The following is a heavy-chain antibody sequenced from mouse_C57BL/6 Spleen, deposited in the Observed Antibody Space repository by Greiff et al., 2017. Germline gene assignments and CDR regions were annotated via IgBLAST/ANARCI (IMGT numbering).Heavy chain of an antibody. CDR3: AGGEITTQVGGKYAMDY. J-gene: IGHJ4*01. Sequence: QVQLQQSGAELVKPGASVKISCKASGYAFSSYWMNWVKQRPGKGLEWIGQIYPGDGDTNYNGKFKGKATLTVDKSSSTAYMQLSSLTSEDSAVCICAGGEITTQVGGKYAMDYWGQGTSVTVSS. D-gene: IGHD2-4*01. CDR2: IYPGDGDT. V-gene: IGHV1-80*01. CDR1: GYAFSSYW.